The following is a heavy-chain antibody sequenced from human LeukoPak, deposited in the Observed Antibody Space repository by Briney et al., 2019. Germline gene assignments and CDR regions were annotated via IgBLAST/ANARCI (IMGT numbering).Heavy chain of an antibody. CDR2: INHNGNVN. D-gene: IGHD4-11*01. Sequence: SGGSLRLSCAASGFTVSSNYMSWVRQAPGKGLEWVASINHNGNVNYYVDSVKGRFTISRDNAKNSLYLQMNSLRAEDTAVYYCARDGHYSIYELRFDYWGQGALVTVSS. CDR1: GFTVSSNY. V-gene: IGHV3-7*01. CDR3: ARDGHYSIYELRFDY. J-gene: IGHJ4*02.